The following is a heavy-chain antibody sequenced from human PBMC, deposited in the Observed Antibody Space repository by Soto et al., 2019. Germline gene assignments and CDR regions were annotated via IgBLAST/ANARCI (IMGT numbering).Heavy chain of an antibody. CDR3: ARGASDYYYGSGSRYFDY. Sequence: SETLSLTCAVYGGSFSGYYWSWIRQPPGKGLEWIGEINHSGSTNYNSSLKSRVTISVDTSKNQFSLKLSSVTAADTAVYYCARGASDYYYGSGSRYFDYWGQGTLVTVSS. CDR1: GGSFSGYY. D-gene: IGHD3-10*01. V-gene: IGHV4-34*01. CDR2: INHSGST. J-gene: IGHJ4*02.